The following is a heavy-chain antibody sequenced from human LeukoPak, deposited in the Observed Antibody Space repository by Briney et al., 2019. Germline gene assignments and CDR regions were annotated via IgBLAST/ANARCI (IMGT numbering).Heavy chain of an antibody. J-gene: IGHJ4*02. CDR1: GYTFTVYY. V-gene: IGHV1-2*02. CDR2: INTNSGGT. Sequence: GASVTVSFTASGYTFTVYYMHWVRQAPGQGLGWMGWINTNSGGTKYAQTFQGRVTMTRDTSISTAYMVLSRLRSDDTAVYYCARDHYYDSSGYPYWGQGTLVTVSS. D-gene: IGHD3-22*01. CDR3: ARDHYYDSSGYPY.